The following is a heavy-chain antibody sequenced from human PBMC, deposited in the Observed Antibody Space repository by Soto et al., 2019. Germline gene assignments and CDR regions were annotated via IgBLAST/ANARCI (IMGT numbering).Heavy chain of an antibody. CDR1: GFTFSSYS. CDR2: ISSSSSYI. CDR3: ARYWQWGAFDDFDI. J-gene: IGHJ3*02. V-gene: IGHV3-21*01. Sequence: GGSLRLSCAASGFTFSSYSMNWVRQAPGKGLEWVSSISSSSSYIYYADSVKGRFTISRDNAKNSLYLQMNSLRAEDTAVYYCARYWQWGAFDDFDIWGQGTMVTVSS. D-gene: IGHD6-19*01.